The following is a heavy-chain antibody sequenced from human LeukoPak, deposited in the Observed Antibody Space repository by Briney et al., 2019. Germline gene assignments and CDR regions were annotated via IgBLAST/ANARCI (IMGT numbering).Heavy chain of an antibody. CDR2: IYYSGST. CDR3: ARDGSWNRGYSYGPFDY. Sequence: PSETLSLTCTVSGGSISSYYWSWIRQPPGKGLEWIGYIYYSGSTNYNPSLKSRVTISVDTSKNQFSLKLSSVTAADTAVYYCARDGSWNRGYSYGPFDYWGQGTLVTVSS. V-gene: IGHV4-59*01. D-gene: IGHD5-18*01. J-gene: IGHJ4*02. CDR1: GGSISSYY.